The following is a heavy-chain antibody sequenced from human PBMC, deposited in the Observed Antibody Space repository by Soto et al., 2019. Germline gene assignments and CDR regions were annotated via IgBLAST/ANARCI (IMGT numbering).Heavy chain of an antibody. CDR2: INPSGSI. CDR3: ATFVGATTVTRGSPRDY. J-gene: IGHJ4*02. CDR1: GGSFSGYH. V-gene: IGHV4-34*01. Sequence: VQLQQWGAGLLKPSETLSLTCAVYGGSFSGYHWSWFRQPPGKGLEWIGEINPSGSINYNPSLKRRVTIPVDTSKNQFSLNLSSVTAADTAVYYCATFVGATTVTRGSPRDYWGQGTLVTVSS. D-gene: IGHD4-4*01.